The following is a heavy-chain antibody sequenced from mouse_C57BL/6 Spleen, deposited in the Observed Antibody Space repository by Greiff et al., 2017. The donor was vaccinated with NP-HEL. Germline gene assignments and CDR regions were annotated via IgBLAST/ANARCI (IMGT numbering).Heavy chain of an antibody. CDR2: IRNKANNHAT. CDR3: TRRSNFNWYFDV. D-gene: IGHD4-1*01. CDR1: GFTFSDAW. J-gene: IGHJ1*03. Sequence: EVKLQESGGGLVQPGGSMKLSCAASGFTFSDAWMDWVRQSPEKGLEWVAEIRNKANNHATYYAESVKGRFSIARDDSKSSVYLQMNSLRAEDTGIYYCTRRSNFNWYFDVWGTGTTVTVSS. V-gene: IGHV6-6*01.